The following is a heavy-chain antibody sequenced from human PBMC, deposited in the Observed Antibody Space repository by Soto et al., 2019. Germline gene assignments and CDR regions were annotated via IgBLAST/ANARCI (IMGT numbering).Heavy chain of an antibody. Sequence: ASLKVSCKASGGTFSSYTISWVRQAPGQGLEWMGRIIPILGIANYAQKFQGRVTITADKSTSTAYMELSSLRSEDTAVYYCARSSGYDGGVDYWGQGTLVTVSS. V-gene: IGHV1-69*02. CDR3: ARSSGYDGGVDY. D-gene: IGHD5-12*01. CDR1: GGTFSSYT. CDR2: IIPILGIA. J-gene: IGHJ4*02.